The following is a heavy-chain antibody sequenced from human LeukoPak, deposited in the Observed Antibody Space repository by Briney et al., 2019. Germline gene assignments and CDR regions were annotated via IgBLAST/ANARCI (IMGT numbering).Heavy chain of an antibody. J-gene: IGHJ4*02. V-gene: IGHV3-7*03. CDR2: IKQDGSEK. CDR3: AKARAAMIVGELDY. D-gene: IGHD3-22*01. CDR1: GFTFSSYW. Sequence: KSGGSLRLSCAASGFTFSSYWMSWVRQAPGKGLEGVANIKQDGSEKYYVDSVKGRFTISRDNAKNSLYLQMNSLRAEDMALYYCAKARAAMIVGELDYWGQGTLVTVSS.